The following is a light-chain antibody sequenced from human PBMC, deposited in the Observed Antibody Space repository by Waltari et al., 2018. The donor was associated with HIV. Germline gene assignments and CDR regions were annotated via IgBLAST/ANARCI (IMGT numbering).Light chain of an antibody. Sequence: QSVLTQPPSASGTPGQRVTISCSGSSSNIGSNYVYWYRQLPGTAPKLLIYRRNQRPSGVPSLFSGSKSGTSASLAISGLRSENEADYYCAAWDASLSVWVFGGGTKLTVL. J-gene: IGLJ3*02. V-gene: IGLV1-47*01. CDR3: AAWDASLSVWV. CDR2: RRN. CDR1: SSNIGSNY.